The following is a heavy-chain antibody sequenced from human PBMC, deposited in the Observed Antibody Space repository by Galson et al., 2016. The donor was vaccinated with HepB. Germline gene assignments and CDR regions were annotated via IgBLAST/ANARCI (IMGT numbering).Heavy chain of an antibody. Sequence: SLRLSCAPSGFTFTTYWMTWVRQAPGKGPEWVATIKHDGSESYYVDSVEGRFSISRDNTANSLYLQMNSLRAEDTAMYYCARVHTSSRSSYYYYYGLDVWGQGTTVTVSS. D-gene: IGHD6-13*01. CDR3: ARVHTSSRSSYYYYYGLDV. V-gene: IGHV3-7*03. CDR2: IKHDGSES. J-gene: IGHJ6*02. CDR1: GFTFTTYW.